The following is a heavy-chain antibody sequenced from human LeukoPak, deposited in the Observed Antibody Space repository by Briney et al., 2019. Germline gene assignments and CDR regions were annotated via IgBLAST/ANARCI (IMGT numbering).Heavy chain of an antibody. Sequence: GGSLRLSCAASGFTFSSYALNWVRQAPGKGLEWLSAISGSGGSTYYADSVKGRFTISRDNSKNTLYLQMNSLRAEDTAVYYCARDLNSVAWGPYNWFDPWGQGTLVTVSS. CDR1: GFTFSSYA. CDR3: ARDLNSVAWGPYNWFDP. J-gene: IGHJ5*02. D-gene: IGHD6-19*01. CDR2: ISGSGGST. V-gene: IGHV3-23*01.